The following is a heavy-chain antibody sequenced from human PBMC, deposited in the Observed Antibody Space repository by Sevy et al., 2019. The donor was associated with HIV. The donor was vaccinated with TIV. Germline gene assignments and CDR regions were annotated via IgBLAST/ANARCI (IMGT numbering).Heavy chain of an antibody. Sequence: GGSLRLSCAASGFTFDDYGMSWVRQAPGKGLEWVSGINWNGGSTGYADSVKGRFTISRDNAKNSLYLQVNSMRAEDTALYYCARHGYGYGYHALLDYYYGMDVWGQVTTVTVSS. V-gene: IGHV3-20*04. J-gene: IGHJ6*02. CDR3: ARHGYGYGYHALLDYYYGMDV. CDR2: INWNGGST. D-gene: IGHD5-18*01. CDR1: GFTFDDYG.